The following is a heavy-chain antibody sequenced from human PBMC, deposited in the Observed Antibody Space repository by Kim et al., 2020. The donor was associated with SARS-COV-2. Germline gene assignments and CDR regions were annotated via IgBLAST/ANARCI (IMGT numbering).Heavy chain of an antibody. J-gene: IGHJ4*02. CDR3: ARYYYDSSGYYTLEDY. V-gene: IGHV3-11*03. D-gene: IGHD3-22*01. Sequence: SVKGRFTISRDNAKNSLYLQMNSLRAEDTAVYYCARYYYDSSGYYTLEDYWGQGTLVTVSS.